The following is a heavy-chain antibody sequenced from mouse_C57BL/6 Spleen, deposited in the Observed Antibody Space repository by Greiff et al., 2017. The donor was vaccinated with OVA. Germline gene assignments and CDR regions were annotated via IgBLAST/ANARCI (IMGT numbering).Heavy chain of an antibody. CDR2: IYPGCGNT. CDR3: ARAEDNAMDY. Sequence: QVPLQQSGPELVKPGASVKISCKASGYSFTSYYIHWVQQRPGQGLEWIGWIYPGCGNTKYNEKFKGKATLTADTSSSTAYMHLSSLTSEDSAVYYCARAEDNAMDYWGQGTSVTVSS. CDR1: GYSFTSYY. J-gene: IGHJ4*01. V-gene: IGHV1-66*01. D-gene: IGHD3-2*01.